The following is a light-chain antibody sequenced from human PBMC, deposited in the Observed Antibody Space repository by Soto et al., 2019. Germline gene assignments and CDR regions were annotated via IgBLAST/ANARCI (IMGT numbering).Light chain of an antibody. CDR2: RNN. V-gene: IGLV1-47*01. Sequence: QLVLTQPPSASGTPGQRVTISCSGSSSNIGSNYVYWYQQLPGTAPKLLIYRNNQRPSGVPDRFSGSKSGTSASLAISGLRSEDEADYYCAAWDDSLSEWVFGGGTKLTVL. J-gene: IGLJ3*02. CDR1: SSNIGSNY. CDR3: AAWDDSLSEWV.